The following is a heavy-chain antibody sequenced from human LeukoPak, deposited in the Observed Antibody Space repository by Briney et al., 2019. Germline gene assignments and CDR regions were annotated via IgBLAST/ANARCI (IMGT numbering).Heavy chain of an antibody. CDR3: TNGITRAGFGY. CDR1: AGTFISYV. J-gene: IGHJ4*02. V-gene: IGHV1-69*05. Sequence: ASVTVSFKASAGTFISYVIRWVRQAPGQGVEWVGGIIPIFGTAKYAQKFQGRVTITTDEYTSTAYMELSSLRTEDTAVYYCTNGITRAGFGYWGQGTLVTVSS. CDR2: IIPIFGTA. D-gene: IGHD3-3*01.